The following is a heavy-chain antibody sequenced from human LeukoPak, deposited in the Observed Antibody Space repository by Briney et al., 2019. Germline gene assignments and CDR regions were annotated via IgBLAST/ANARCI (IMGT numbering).Heavy chain of an antibody. Sequence: PGGSLRLSCAASGFTFSNYWMSWVRQAPGKGLQWVANIKQDGSEKYYVDSVKGRFTISRDNAKKSLYLQMNSLRAEDTAVYYCARDGVTIFGVVNGDYFDYWGQGTLVTVSS. V-gene: IGHV3-7*01. CDR2: IKQDGSEK. J-gene: IGHJ4*02. D-gene: IGHD3-3*01. CDR3: ARDGVTIFGVVNGDYFDY. CDR1: GFTFSNYW.